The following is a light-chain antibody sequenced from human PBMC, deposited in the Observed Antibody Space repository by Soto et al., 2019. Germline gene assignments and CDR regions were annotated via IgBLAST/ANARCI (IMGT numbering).Light chain of an antibody. CDR1: SSNIGTNT. V-gene: IGLV1-44*01. CDR3: VAWDDSLNAWM. J-gene: IGLJ3*02. CDR2: GNN. Sequence: VVTQPPSASGTPGQRVTISCSGSSSNIGTNTVNWLQHLPGTAPKLLIHGNNKRPSGVPDRFSGSKSGTSASLAISGLQSDDEADYYCVAWDDSLNAWMFGGGTKLTVL.